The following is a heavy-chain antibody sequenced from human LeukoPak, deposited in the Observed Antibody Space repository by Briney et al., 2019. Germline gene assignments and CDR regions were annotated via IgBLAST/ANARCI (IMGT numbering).Heavy chain of an antibody. J-gene: IGHJ4*02. CDR2: IYYTGST. V-gene: IGHV4-59*01. Sequence: SETLSLTCTVSGGSISSYYWSWIRQPPGKGLEWIGYIYYTGSTNYNPSLKSRVTISVDTSNNQFSLKLSSVAAADTALYYCARAGGWHFDYWGQGTLATVSS. CDR3: ARAGGWHFDY. D-gene: IGHD6-19*01. CDR1: GGSISSYY.